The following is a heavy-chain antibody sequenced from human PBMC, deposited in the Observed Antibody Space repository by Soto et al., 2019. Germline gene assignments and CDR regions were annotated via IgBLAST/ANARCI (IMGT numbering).Heavy chain of an antibody. CDR1: SVSNAL. V-gene: IGHV3-15*07. CDR2: IKSKTDGGTT. Sequence: SVSNALRNWVRQAPGKGVEWVGRIKSKTDGGTTDYAAPVKGRFTISSDDSKNTLYLQINSLKTEDTSVYYCTTAPDGFDYWGQGTLVTVSS. J-gene: IGHJ4*02. CDR3: TTAPDGFDY.